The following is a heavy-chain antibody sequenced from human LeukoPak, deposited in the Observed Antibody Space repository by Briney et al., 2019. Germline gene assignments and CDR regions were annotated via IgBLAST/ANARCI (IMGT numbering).Heavy chain of an antibody. Sequence: ASVKVSCKASGYTFTSYGISWVRQAPGQGLEWMGWISAYNGNTNYAQKLQGRVTMTTDTSTSTAYMELRSLRSDDTAVYYCASLGYDSSGYLWAFDIWGQGTMVTVSS. D-gene: IGHD3-22*01. V-gene: IGHV1-18*01. CDR3: ASLGYDSSGYLWAFDI. J-gene: IGHJ3*02. CDR2: ISAYNGNT. CDR1: GYTFTSYG.